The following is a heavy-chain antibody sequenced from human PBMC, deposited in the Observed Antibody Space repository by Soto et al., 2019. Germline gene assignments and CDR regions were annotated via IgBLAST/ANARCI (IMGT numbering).Heavy chain of an antibody. J-gene: IGHJ6*02. CDR2: IDPKSGGT. CDR1: GYSFTDYH. D-gene: IGHD2-8*01. Sequence: ASVKVSCKASGYSFTDYHIHWVRQAPGQGLEWLGRIDPKSGGTSTAQKFQGWVTMTRDRSISTVYMELTRLRSDDTAVYFCARGHSTDCSNGVCSFFYNHEMDVWGQGTTVTVSS. V-gene: IGHV1-2*04. CDR3: ARGHSTDCSNGVCSFFYNHEMDV.